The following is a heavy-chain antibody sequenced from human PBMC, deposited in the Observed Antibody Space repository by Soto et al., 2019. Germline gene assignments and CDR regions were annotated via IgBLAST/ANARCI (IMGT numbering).Heavy chain of an antibody. CDR3: ARNLDGIAAAGMGLYYGMDV. V-gene: IGHV3-7*05. CDR2: IKQDGSEK. J-gene: IGHJ6*02. CDR1: GFTFSSYW. D-gene: IGHD6-13*01. Sequence: GGSLRLSCAASGFTFSSYWMSWVRQAPGKGLEWVANIKQDGSEKYYVDPVKGRFTISGDNAKNSLYLQMNSLRAEDTAVYYCARNLDGIAAAGMGLYYGMDVWGQGTTVTVSS.